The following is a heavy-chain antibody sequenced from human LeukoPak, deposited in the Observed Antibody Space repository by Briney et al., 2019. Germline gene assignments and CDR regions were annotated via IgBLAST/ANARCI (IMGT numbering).Heavy chain of an antibody. CDR2: INWNGGST. J-gene: IGHJ4*02. Sequence: PGGSLRLSCAASGFTFDDYGMSWVRQAPGKGLEWVSGINWNGGSTGYADSVKGRFTISRDNAKNSLYLQMNSLRAEDTALYYCARVRDQGYSNPYFYYWGQGTLVTVSS. D-gene: IGHD4-11*01. CDR1: GFTFDDYG. CDR3: ARVRDQGYSNPYFYY. V-gene: IGHV3-20*04.